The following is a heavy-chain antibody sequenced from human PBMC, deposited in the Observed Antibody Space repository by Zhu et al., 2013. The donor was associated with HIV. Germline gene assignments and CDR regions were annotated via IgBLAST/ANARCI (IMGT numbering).Heavy chain of an antibody. Sequence: QVQLQESGPGLVKPSETPVPHLRCLWLLHQQCLLLGLDPAAPRKGLEWIGSISHSGSTYYNPSLKSRVTISLDTSKNQFSLRLSSVTAADTAVYYCARQLGSNWYVDYWGQGTLVTVSS. CDR3: ARQLGSNWYVDY. CDR1: LLHQQCLL. V-gene: IGHV4-38-2*01. J-gene: IGHJ4*02. CDR2: ISHSGST. D-gene: IGHD6-13*01.